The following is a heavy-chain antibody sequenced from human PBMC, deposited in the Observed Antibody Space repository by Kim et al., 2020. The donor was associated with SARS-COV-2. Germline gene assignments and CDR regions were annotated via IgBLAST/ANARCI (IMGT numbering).Heavy chain of an antibody. D-gene: IGHD3-3*01. Sequence: SETLSLTCTVSGGSISSGGYYWSWIRQHPGKGLEWIGYIYYSGSTYSNPSLKSRVTISVDTSKNQFSLKLSSVTAADTAVYHCARAQGRTIFGVVIIVNAFDIWGQGTMVPVSS. J-gene: IGHJ3*02. V-gene: IGHV4-31*03. CDR3: ARAQGRTIFGVVIIVNAFDI. CDR2: IYYSGST. CDR1: GGSISSGGYY.